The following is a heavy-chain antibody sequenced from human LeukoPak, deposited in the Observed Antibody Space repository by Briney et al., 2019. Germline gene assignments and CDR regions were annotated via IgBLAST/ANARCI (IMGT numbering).Heavy chain of an antibody. CDR3: ARAYSGSYSRGDYRVDP. V-gene: IGHV1-2*02. Sequence: GASVKVSCKASGYTFTGYYMHWVRQAPGQGLEWMGWINPNSGGTNYAQKFQGRVTMTRDTSISTAYMELSRLRSDDTAVYYCARAYSGSYSRGDYRVDPWGEGTLVTVSS. J-gene: IGHJ5*01. CDR1: GYTFTGYY. D-gene: IGHD3-10*01. CDR2: INPNSGGT.